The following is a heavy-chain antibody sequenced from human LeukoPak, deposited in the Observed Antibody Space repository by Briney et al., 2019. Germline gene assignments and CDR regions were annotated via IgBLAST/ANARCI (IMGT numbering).Heavy chain of an antibody. D-gene: IGHD6-19*01. CDR3: ARDQRAVAGTDFDY. CDR1: GFSFSTSG. J-gene: IGHJ4*02. CDR2: IQYDESYK. Sequence: GGSLRLSCAASGFSFSTSGMHWVRQAPGKGLEWVAFIQYDESYKYYVDSVKGRFTISRDNSKNTLYLQMNSLRAEDTAVYYCARDQRAVAGTDFDYWGQGTLVTVSS. V-gene: IGHV3-30*02.